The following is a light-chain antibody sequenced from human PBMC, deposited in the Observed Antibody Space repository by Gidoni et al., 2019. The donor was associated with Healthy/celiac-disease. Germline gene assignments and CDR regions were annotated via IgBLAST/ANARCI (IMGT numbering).Light chain of an antibody. CDR3: QQRSNWPWT. CDR2: DAS. V-gene: IGKV3-11*01. J-gene: IGKJ1*01. CDR1: QSVSSY. Sequence: EIVLTHSPATLSLSPGERATLSCRASQSVSSYLDWYQQTPGQAPRLLIYDASNRATGIPARVSGSGSGKDVTLTSSSLEPEDFAVYYCQQRSNWPWTFGQGTKVEIK.